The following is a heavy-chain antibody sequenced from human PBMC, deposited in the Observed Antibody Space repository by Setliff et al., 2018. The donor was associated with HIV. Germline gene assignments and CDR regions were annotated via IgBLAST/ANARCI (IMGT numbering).Heavy chain of an antibody. J-gene: IGHJ4*02. D-gene: IGHD6-13*01. V-gene: IGHV3-74*01. Sequence: GGSLRLSCAASGFTFSTTWMYWVRQAPGKGLVWVSRINTDGSSTNYADSVEGRFTISRDDAKNTLYLQMSSLRAEDTAVYYCVSSRSDFDYWGQGTLVTVSS. CDR1: GFTFSTTW. CDR2: INTDGSST. CDR3: VSSRSDFDY.